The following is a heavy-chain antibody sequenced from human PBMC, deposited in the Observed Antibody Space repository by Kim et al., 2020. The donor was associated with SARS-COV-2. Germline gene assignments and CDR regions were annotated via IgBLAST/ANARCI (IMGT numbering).Heavy chain of an antibody. CDR3: ARVATVKYYYYYMDV. Sequence: ADSVKGRFTISRDNAKNSLYLQMNSLRAEDTAVYYCARVATVKYYYYYMDVWGKGTTVTVSS. D-gene: IGHD4-17*01. V-gene: IGHV3-21*01. J-gene: IGHJ6*03.